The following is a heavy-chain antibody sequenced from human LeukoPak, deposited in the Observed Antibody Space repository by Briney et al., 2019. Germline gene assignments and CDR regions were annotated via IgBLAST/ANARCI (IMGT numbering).Heavy chain of an antibody. Sequence: SETLSLTCTVSGGSISSYYWSWIRQPPGKGLEWIGYIYYSGSTYYNPSLKSRVTISVHTPKNQFSLKLSSVTAADTAVYYCARVYDYVWGSYRYTGAFDIWGQGTMVTVSS. J-gene: IGHJ3*02. CDR3: ARVYDYVWGSYRYTGAFDI. CDR1: GGSISSYY. V-gene: IGHV4-59*01. CDR2: IYYSGST. D-gene: IGHD3-16*02.